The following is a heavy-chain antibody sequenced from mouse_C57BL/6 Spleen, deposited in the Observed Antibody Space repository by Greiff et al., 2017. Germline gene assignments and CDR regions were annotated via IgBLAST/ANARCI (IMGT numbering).Heavy chain of an antibody. CDR2: IYPGDGDT. CDR3: ARGTVVEDAMDY. CDR1: GYAFSSYW. J-gene: IGHJ4*01. Sequence: QVQLQQSGAELVKPGASVKISCKASGYAFSSYWMNWVKQRPGKGLEWIGQIYPGDGDTNYNGKFKGKATLTADKSSSPAYMQLSSLTSEDSAVYFCARGTVVEDAMDYWGQGTSVTVSS. V-gene: IGHV1-80*01. D-gene: IGHD1-1*01.